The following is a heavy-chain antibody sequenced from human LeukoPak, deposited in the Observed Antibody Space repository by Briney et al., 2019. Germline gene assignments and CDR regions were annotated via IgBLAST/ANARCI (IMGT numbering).Heavy chain of an antibody. CDR3: AKDPDIVVVPAKPTGFDY. CDR1: GFTFSSYG. V-gene: IGHV3-30*18. Sequence: PGGSLRLSCAASGFTFSSYGMHWVRQAPGKGLEWVAVISYDGSNKYYADSVKGRFTISRDNSKNTLYLQMNSLRAEDTAVHYCAKDPDIVVVPAKPTGFDYWGQGTLVTVSS. CDR2: ISYDGSNK. D-gene: IGHD2-2*01. J-gene: IGHJ4*02.